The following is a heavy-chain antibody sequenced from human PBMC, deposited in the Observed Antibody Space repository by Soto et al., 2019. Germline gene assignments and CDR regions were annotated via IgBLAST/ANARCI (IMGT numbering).Heavy chain of an antibody. V-gene: IGHV3-33*01. CDR2: IWYDGSNK. CDR3: ARESPGYGMDV. Sequence: QVQLVESGGGVVQPGRSLRLSCAASGFTFSSYGMHWVRQAPGKELEWAAVIWYDGSNKYYADSVKGRFTISRDNSKNTLYLQMNSLRAEDTAVYYCARESPGYGMDVWGQGTTVTVSS. J-gene: IGHJ6*02. CDR1: GFTFSSYG.